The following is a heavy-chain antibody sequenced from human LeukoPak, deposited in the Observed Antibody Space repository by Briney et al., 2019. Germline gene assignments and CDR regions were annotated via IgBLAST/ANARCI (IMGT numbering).Heavy chain of an antibody. CDR3: ARVVLPGIAAAALDY. CDR2: INPNSGGT. D-gene: IGHD6-13*01. CDR1: GYTFTGYY. V-gene: IGHV1-2*04. Sequence: ASVTVSCKASGYTFTGYYTHWVRQAPGQGLEWMGWINPNSGGTNYAQRFQGWVTMTRDTSISTAYMELSRLRSDDTAVYYCARVVLPGIAAAALDYWGQGTLVTVTS. J-gene: IGHJ4*02.